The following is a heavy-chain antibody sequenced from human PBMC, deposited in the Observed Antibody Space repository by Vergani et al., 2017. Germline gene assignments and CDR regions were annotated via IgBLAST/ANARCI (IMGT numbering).Heavy chain of an antibody. CDR3: ARGGRQLLGRTYLDY. D-gene: IGHD6-19*01. CDR2: INHSGST. J-gene: IGHJ4*02. CDR1: GGSFSGYY. V-gene: IGHV4-34*01. Sequence: QVQLQQWGAGLLKPSETLSLTCAVYGGSFSGYYWSWIRQPPGKGLEWIGEINHSGSTNYNPSLKSRVTISVDTSKNQFSLKLSSVTAADTAVYYCARGGRQLLGRTYLDYWGQGTLVTVSS.